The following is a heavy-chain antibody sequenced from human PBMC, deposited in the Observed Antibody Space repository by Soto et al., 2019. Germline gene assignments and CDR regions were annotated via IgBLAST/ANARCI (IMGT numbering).Heavy chain of an antibody. CDR1: GFTFSSYG. D-gene: IGHD1-1*01. J-gene: IGHJ4*02. Sequence: GGFLRLSCAASGFTFSSYGMHWVRQAPGKGLEWVAVISYDGSNKYYADSVKGRFTISRDNSKNTLYLQMNSLRAEDTAVYYCAKHRLSYNWNDHHFDYWGQGTLVTVSS. V-gene: IGHV3-30*18. CDR3: AKHRLSYNWNDHHFDY. CDR2: ISYDGSNK.